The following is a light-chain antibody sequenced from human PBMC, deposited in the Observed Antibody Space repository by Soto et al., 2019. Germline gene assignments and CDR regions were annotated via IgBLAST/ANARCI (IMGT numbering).Light chain of an antibody. J-gene: IGKJ2*01. V-gene: IGKV3-11*01. CDR1: QSVSSY. CDR3: QQRSNWPPYT. Sequence: EIVLTQSPATLSLSPGERATLSCRASQSVSSYLALYQQKPCQAPRLLIYDASNRATGITARFSGSGSGTDFTLTISSLEPEDFAVYYCQQRSNWPPYTFGQGTKLEIK. CDR2: DAS.